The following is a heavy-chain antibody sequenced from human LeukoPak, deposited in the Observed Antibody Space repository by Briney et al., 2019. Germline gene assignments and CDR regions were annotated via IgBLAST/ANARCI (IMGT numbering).Heavy chain of an antibody. D-gene: IGHD5-18*01. J-gene: IGHJ5*02. CDR2: TYYRSKWYN. CDR1: GDSVSSNSAA. Sequence: HSQTLSLTCAISGDSVSSNSAAWNWIRQSPSRGLEWLGRTYYRSKWYNDYAVSVKSRITINPDTSKNQFSLQLNSVTPEDTAVYYCARGWVDPLWLILGWFDPWGQGTLVTVSS. V-gene: IGHV6-1*01. CDR3: ARGWVDPLWLILGWFDP.